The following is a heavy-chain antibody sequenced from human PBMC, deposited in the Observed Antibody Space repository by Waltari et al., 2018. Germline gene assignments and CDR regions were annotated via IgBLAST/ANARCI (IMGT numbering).Heavy chain of an antibody. V-gene: IGHV1-69*05. CDR2: IIPIFGTA. Sequence: QVQLVQSGAEVKKPGSSVKVSCKASGGTFSSYAISWVRQAPGQGLEWMGGIIPIFGTANYAQKFQGRVTMTTDESTSTAYMELSSLRSEDTAVYYCARSHGSGSYYNNYYFDYWGQGTLVTVSS. D-gene: IGHD3-10*01. CDR1: GGTFSSYA. CDR3: ARSHGSGSYYNNYYFDY. J-gene: IGHJ4*02.